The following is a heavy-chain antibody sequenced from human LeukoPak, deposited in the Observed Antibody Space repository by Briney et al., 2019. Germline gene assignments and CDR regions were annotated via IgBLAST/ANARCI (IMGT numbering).Heavy chain of an antibody. Sequence: SETLSLTCDVYGGSFSGYYWSWIRQPPGKGLEWIGEINHSGSTNYNPSLKSRVTISVDTSKNQFSLKLSSVTAADTAVYYCARGTDAFDIWGQGTMVTVSS. V-gene: IGHV4-34*01. J-gene: IGHJ3*02. CDR3: ARGTDAFDI. CDR1: GGSFSGYY. CDR2: INHSGST.